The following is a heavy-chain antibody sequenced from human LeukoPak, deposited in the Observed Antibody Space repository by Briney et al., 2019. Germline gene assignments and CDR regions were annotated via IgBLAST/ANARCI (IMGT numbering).Heavy chain of an antibody. J-gene: IGHJ5*02. Sequence: PGGSLRLSCAASGFTFSSYGMSWVRQAPGKGLEWVSAISGSGGSTYYADSVKGRFTISKDNSKNTLYLQMNSLRAEDTAVYYCAKDAPGDILTGLNWFDPWGQGTLVTVSS. CDR1: GFTFSSYG. CDR3: AKDAPGDILTGLNWFDP. CDR2: ISGSGGST. D-gene: IGHD3-9*01. V-gene: IGHV3-23*01.